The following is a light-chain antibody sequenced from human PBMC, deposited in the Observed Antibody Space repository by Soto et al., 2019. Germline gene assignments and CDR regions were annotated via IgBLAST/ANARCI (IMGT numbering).Light chain of an antibody. J-gene: IGKJ1*01. CDR3: QPYGSSGT. CDR2: GAS. V-gene: IGKV3-20*01. Sequence: IVLTQSPGTRSLSPGERATLSCRASQSFSSTYLAWYQQKPGQARRLLVYGASSRATGIPDRFSVIGSGTDFTLTISRMEPEDFAVDDCQPYGSSGTFGQGTKVDIK. CDR1: QSFSSTY.